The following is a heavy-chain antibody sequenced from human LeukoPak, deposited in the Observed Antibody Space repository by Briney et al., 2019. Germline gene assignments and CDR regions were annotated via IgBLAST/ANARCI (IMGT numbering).Heavy chain of an antibody. Sequence: PGASLQISCEGSGYMFTSYWIGWVRQLPGKGVDWMGIIYPGDSDTRYSPSFQGQVTISADKSISTAYLQWSSLKASDTAMYYCARGSGWDFDYWGQGTLVTVSS. CDR1: GYMFTSYW. V-gene: IGHV5-51*01. D-gene: IGHD6-19*01. CDR3: ARGSGWDFDY. J-gene: IGHJ4*02. CDR2: IYPGDSDT.